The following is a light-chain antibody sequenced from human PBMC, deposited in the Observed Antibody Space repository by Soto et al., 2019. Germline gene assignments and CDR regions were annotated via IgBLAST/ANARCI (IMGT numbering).Light chain of an antibody. CDR1: EIFLYSSNNKNY. J-gene: IGKJ2*01. Sequence: DIVMTQSPDSLAVSLGERATINCKSSEIFLYSSNNKNYLAWYQQKPGQPPKLLISWSSTRESGVPDRFSGSGSETDFTLTISSLQAEDVAVYYCQQLYDIPPTFGQGTKVDIK. V-gene: IGKV4-1*01. CDR3: QQLYDIPPT. CDR2: WSS.